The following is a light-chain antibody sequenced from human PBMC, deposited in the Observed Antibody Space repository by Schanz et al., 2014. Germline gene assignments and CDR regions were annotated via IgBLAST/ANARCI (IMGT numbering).Light chain of an antibody. J-gene: IGLJ2*01. CDR2: GNN. CDR3: QSYDSSPRV. V-gene: IGLV1-40*01. Sequence: QSVLTQPPSVSGDPGQRVTISCTGSSSNIGAAYHVHWYQQLPGTAPKLLIYGNNNRASGVPDRFSGSKSDTSASLAITGLQAEDEADYYCQSYDSSPRVFGGGTKLTVL. CDR1: SSNIGAAYH.